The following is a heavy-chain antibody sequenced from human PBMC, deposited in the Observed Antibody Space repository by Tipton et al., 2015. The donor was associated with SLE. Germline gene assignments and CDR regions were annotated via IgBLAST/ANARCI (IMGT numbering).Heavy chain of an antibody. CDR2: ISANNGDT. V-gene: IGHV1-18*04. CDR1: GYTFTNYG. CDR3: ARECSGTGCLDY. Sequence: QLVQSGVEGTKPGASVKVSCKTSGYTFTNYGLSWVRQAPGQGLEWLGWISANNGDTRYAQNFQGRVIMTIDTSTTTTYMTLRSPRSDDTAIYYCARECSGTGCLDYWGQGTLVTVSS. D-gene: IGHD2-8*02. J-gene: IGHJ4*02.